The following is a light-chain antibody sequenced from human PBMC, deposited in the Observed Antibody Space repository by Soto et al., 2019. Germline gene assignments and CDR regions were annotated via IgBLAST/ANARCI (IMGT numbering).Light chain of an antibody. Sequence: QSALAQPASVSGSPGQSITISCTGTSSDVGGYNYVSWYQQEPGKAPKLMIYDVRTRPSGVSNRFSGSRSGNTASLTISGLQAEDEADYYCFSYTSGSTRGVFGGGPKLTVL. J-gene: IGLJ2*01. V-gene: IGLV2-14*01. CDR1: SSDVGGYNY. CDR2: DVR. CDR3: FSYTSGSTRGV.